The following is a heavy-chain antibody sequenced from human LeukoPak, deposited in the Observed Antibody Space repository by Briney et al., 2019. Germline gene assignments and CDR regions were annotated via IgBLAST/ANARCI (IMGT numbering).Heavy chain of an antibody. CDR3: ARGSGSHFDY. J-gene: IGHJ4*02. CDR1: GFTFSNYD. Sequence: GGSLRLSCAASGFTFSNYDMFCVRQTTGKGLEWVSTIGAADDTYYPGSVRGRFTISRESAKDSLYLQMNSLRAGDTAVYYCARGSGSHFDYWGQGTLVTVSS. V-gene: IGHV3-13*04. CDR2: IGAADDT. D-gene: IGHD1-26*01.